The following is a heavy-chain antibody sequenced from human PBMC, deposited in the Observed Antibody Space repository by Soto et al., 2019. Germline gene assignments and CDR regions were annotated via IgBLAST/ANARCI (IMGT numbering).Heavy chain of an antibody. J-gene: IGHJ4*02. CDR3: ARAASCRAGDCYHFAY. CDR1: GFAFSSYA. D-gene: IGHD2-21*02. Sequence: GGSLRLSCTASGFAFSSYAMSWVRQAPGKGLEWVSAIGTSYGTTYYADSVKGRFTISRDNSKNSLLLQMDSPRAEDTAMYYCARAASCRAGDCYHFAYWGQGALVTVSS. CDR2: IGTSYGTT. V-gene: IGHV3-23*01.